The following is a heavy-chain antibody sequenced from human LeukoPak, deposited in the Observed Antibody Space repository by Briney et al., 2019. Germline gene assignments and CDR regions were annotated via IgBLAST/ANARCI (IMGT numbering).Heavy chain of an antibody. CDR2: IYPGDSDT. CDR1: GYSFTSYW. Sequence: GESLKISCKGSGYSFTSYWIGWVRQMPGKGLEWMGIIYPGDSDTRYSPSFQGQVTISADKSISTAYLQWSSLKASYTAMYYCARQGDHCSSTSSYYYYYMDVWGKGTTVTVSS. CDR3: ARQGDHCSSTSSYYYYYMDV. J-gene: IGHJ6*03. D-gene: IGHD2-2*01. V-gene: IGHV5-51*01.